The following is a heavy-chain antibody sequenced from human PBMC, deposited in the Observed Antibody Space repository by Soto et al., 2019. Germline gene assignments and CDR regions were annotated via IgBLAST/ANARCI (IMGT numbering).Heavy chain of an antibody. CDR1: GGSVSSSSYY. V-gene: IGHV4-39*01. D-gene: IGHD6-19*01. CDR2: VYYSGST. Sequence: PSETLSLTCTVSGGSVSSSSYYWGWVRQPPGKGLEWIGSVYYSGSTYYNPSLESRVTISVDKSKNQFSLKLSSVTAADTAVYYCARSYSSGWYYFDYWGQGTLVTVSS. J-gene: IGHJ4*02. CDR3: ARSYSSGWYYFDY.